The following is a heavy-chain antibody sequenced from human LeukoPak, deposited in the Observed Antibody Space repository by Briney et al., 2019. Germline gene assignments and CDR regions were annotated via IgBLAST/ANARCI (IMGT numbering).Heavy chain of an antibody. J-gene: IGHJ4*02. V-gene: IGHV3-53*01. CDR1: GFTVSSNF. CDR2: IYSGGST. Sequence: PGGSLRLSCAASGFTVSSNFMSWVRQAPGKGLEWVSVIYSGGSTYYADSVKGRFTISRDNSKNTLYLQMNSLRAEDTAVYYCARISHYYDSSGYQFDYWGQGTLVTVSS. D-gene: IGHD3-22*01. CDR3: ARISHYYDSSGYQFDY.